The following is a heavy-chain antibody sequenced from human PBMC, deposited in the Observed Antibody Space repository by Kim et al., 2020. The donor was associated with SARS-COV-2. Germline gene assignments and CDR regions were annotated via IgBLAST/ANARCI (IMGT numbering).Heavy chain of an antibody. V-gene: IGHV3-23*01. CDR2: IVGSGGNA. J-gene: IGHJ6*01. CDR1: GFTFSTYV. Sequence: GGSLRLSCAASGFTFSTYVMNWVRQAPGKGLEWVSGIVGSGGNAYYVASVKGRFTISRDNSKNALFLQMNSLRAEDTAAYYCTWSIHREGTLNYYGR. D-gene: IGHD3-3*01. CDR3: TWSIHREGTLNYYGR.